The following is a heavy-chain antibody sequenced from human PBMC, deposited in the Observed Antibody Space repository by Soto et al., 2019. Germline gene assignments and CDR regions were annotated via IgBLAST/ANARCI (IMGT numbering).Heavy chain of an antibody. CDR2: IYSGGST. D-gene: IGHD3-22*01. CDR1: GVTVSSNY. J-gene: IGHJ3*02. CDR3: ARYSICGYYSPPDAFVI. Sequence: PGGSLRLSCAASGVTVSSNYMSWVRQAPGKGLEWVSVIYSGGSTYYADSVKGRFTISRDNSKNTLYLQMNSLRAEDTAVYYCARYSICGYYSPPDAFVISCQTPLVTVS. V-gene: IGHV3-53*01.